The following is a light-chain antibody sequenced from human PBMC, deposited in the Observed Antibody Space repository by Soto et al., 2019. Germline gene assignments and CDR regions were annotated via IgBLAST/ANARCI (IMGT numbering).Light chain of an antibody. J-gene: IGKJ2*01. CDR1: QSVSSSY. Sequence: EIVLTQSPGTLSLSPGERATLSCRASQSVSSSYIAWYQQNPGQAPSLLIYGASSRATGIPDRFSGSGSGTDFAITISRLEPEDFAVYFCQQYGRSPPFTFGQGTKVEIK. V-gene: IGKV3-20*01. CDR2: GAS. CDR3: QQYGRSPPFT.